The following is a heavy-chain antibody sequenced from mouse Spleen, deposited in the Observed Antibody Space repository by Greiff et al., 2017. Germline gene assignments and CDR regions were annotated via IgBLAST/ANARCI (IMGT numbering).Heavy chain of an antibody. CDR1: GFNIKDDY. CDR3: TLLLRSDY. Sequence: EVQLQESGAELVRPGASVKLSCTASGFNIKDDYMHWVKQRPEQGLEWIGWIDPENGDTEYASKFQGKATITADTSSNTAYLQLSSLTSEDTAVYYCTLLLRSDYWGQGTTLTVSS. V-gene: IGHV14-4*01. D-gene: IGHD1-1*01. J-gene: IGHJ2*01. CDR2: IDPENGDT.